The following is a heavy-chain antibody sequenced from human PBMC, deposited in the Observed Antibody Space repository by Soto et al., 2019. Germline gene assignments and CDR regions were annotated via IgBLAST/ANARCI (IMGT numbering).Heavy chain of an antibody. CDR2: ISYDGSNK. V-gene: IGHV3-30-3*01. CDR1: GFTFSSYA. CDR3: ARDKRDLRFLEWSYYFDF. D-gene: IGHD3-3*01. Sequence: GGSLRLFCAASGFTFSSYAMHWVRQAPGKGLEWVAVISYDGSNKYYADSVKGRFTISRDNSKNTLYLQMNSLRAEDTAVYYCARDKRDLRFLEWSYYFDFWGQGTLVTVSS. J-gene: IGHJ4*02.